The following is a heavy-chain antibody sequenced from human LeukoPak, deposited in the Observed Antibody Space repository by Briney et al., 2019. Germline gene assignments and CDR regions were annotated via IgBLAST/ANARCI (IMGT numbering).Heavy chain of an antibody. CDR3: ARDLISGDWTWDI. J-gene: IGHJ3*02. CDR1: GYTFTNYS. CDR2: INPSGGTT. V-gene: IGHV1-46*01. D-gene: IGHD2-21*02. Sequence: GASVKVSCKASGYTFTNYSLHWVRQAPGQGLEWMGTINPSGGTTNYAQKFQGRITMTRDTSTSTVYMELSSLRSEDTAVYYCARDLISGDWTWDIWGQGTMVTVSS.